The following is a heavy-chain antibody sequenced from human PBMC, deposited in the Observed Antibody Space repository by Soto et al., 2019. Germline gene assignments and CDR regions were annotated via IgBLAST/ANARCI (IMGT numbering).Heavy chain of an antibody. J-gene: IGHJ3*01. CDR1: GYTFFKYF. D-gene: IGHD5-12*01. CDR3: ARPLIGNSIDL. Sequence: ASVKVSCKASGYTFFKYFIHWVRQAPGQGLEWIGIINPSRGSATYGPIFQGRVSLTTDMPTSTVYMELSSLRSEDTAIYYCARPLIGNSIDLWGQGTSVTISS. CDR2: INPSRGSA. V-gene: IGHV1-46*01.